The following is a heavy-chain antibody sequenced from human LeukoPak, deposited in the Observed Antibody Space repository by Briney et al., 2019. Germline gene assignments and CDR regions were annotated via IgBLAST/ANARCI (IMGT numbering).Heavy chain of an antibody. D-gene: IGHD3-22*01. Sequence: GASVKVSCKVSGYTLTELSMHWVRQAPGKGLEWMGGFDPEDGETINAQKFQGRVTMTEDTSTDTAYMELSSLRSEDTAVYYCATGYYYDSSGNDNPWKYYFDYWGQGTLVTVSS. CDR3: ATGYYYDSSGNDNPWKYYFDY. V-gene: IGHV1-24*01. CDR1: GYTLTELS. CDR2: FDPEDGET. J-gene: IGHJ4*02.